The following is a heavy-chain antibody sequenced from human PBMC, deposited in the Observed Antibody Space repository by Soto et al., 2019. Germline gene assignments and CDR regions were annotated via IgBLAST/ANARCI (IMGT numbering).Heavy chain of an antibody. V-gene: IGHV3-30*18. Sequence: QVQLVESGGGVAQPGRSLRLSCAASGFTFSTYGMHWVRQAPGKGLEWLAVISYDGSTKHYADSVKGRFTISRDNSKNTLYLQMNSLRAEDTAVYYCAKSSLGYDSSGFHYWFFDLWGRGTLVTVSS. CDR1: GFTFSTYG. J-gene: IGHJ2*01. CDR3: AKSSLGYDSSGFHYWFFDL. D-gene: IGHD3-22*01. CDR2: ISYDGSTK.